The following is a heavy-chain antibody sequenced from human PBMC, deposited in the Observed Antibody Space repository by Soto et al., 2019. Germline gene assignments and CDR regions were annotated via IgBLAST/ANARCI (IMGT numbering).Heavy chain of an antibody. J-gene: IGHJ6*03. CDR1: GGSFSGYY. CDR3: ARVRYYYYYNMDV. CDR2: INHSGST. Sequence: SETLSLTCAVYGGSFSGYYWSWIRQPPGKGLEWIGEINHSGSTNYNPSLKSRVTISVDTSKNQFSLKLSSVTAADTAVYYCARVRYYYYYNMDVWGKGTTVTVSS. V-gene: IGHV4-34*01.